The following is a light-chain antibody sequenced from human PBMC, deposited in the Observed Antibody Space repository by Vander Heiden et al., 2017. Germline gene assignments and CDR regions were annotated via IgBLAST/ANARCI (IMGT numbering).Light chain of an antibody. CDR3: QQYNRWPPWT. CDR1: QSVSSN. CDR2: GAS. J-gene: IGKJ1*01. Sequence: EILMTQSPATPSVSPGERVTLSCRASQSVSSNLAWYQQNPGQAPRALIYGASTRATGIPARFSGSGSGTEFTLTISSLQSEDFAVYYCQQYNRWPPWTFGQGTKLEIK. V-gene: IGKV3-15*01.